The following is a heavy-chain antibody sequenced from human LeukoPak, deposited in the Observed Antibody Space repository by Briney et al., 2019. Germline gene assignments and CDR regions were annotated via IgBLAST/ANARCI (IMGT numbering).Heavy chain of an antibody. CDR3: ARGRYYMDV. CDR2: ISSSSYI. Sequence: GGSLRLSCAASGFTFSSYAMSWVRQAPGKGLEWVSAISSSSYIYYADSVKGRFTISRDNAKNSLYLQMNSLRAEDTAVYYCARGRYYMDVWGKGTTVTVSS. V-gene: IGHV3-21*01. J-gene: IGHJ6*03. CDR1: GFTFSSYA.